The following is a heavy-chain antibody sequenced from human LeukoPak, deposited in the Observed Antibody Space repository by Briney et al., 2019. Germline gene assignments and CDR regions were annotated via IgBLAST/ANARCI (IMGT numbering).Heavy chain of an antibody. D-gene: IGHD6-13*01. J-gene: IGHJ4*02. Sequence: GGSLRLSCAASGFTFSSYSMNWVRQAPGKGLEWVSSISSSSSYIYYADSVRGRFTISRDNAKNSLYLQMNSLRAEDTAVYYCATSGLKQQPDYWGQGTLVTVSS. V-gene: IGHV3-21*01. CDR1: GFTFSSYS. CDR2: ISSSSSYI. CDR3: ATSGLKQQPDY.